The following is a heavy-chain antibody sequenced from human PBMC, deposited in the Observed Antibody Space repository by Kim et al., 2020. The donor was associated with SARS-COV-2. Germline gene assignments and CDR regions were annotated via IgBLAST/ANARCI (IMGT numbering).Heavy chain of an antibody. D-gene: IGHD4-17*01. J-gene: IGHJ4*02. Sequence: ADSVKGRFTISRDNSKNTLYLQMNSLRAEDTAVYYCAKEPDYGDYVAGIYWGQGTLVTVSS. V-gene: IGHV3-23*01. CDR3: AKEPDYGDYVAGIY.